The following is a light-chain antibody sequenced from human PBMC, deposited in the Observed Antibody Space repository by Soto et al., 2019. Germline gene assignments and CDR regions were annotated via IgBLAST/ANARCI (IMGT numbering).Light chain of an antibody. J-gene: IGKJ1*01. CDR3: QQSYSNSWT. Sequence: DIQMTQSPSSLSASVGERVTITCRASQSVSSYLNWYQQKPGKAPKLLIYAASSLEGGVPSRFSGVGSATDFTLNISSLQPEDFATYYCQQSYSNSWTFGQGTKVEIK. CDR1: QSVSSY. CDR2: AAS. V-gene: IGKV1-39*01.